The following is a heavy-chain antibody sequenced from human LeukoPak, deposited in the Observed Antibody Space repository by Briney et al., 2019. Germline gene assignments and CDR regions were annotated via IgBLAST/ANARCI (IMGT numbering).Heavy chain of an antibody. D-gene: IGHD2-15*01. CDR1: GGSISSYY. CDR3: ARVVVGQTYYYYYYGMDV. CDR2: IYTSGST. J-gene: IGHJ6*02. Sequence: KPSETLSLTCTVSGGSISSYYWSWLRQPAGKGLEGVGRIYTSGSTNYNPSLKSRVTMSVDTSKNQFSLKLSSVTAADTAVYYCARVVVGQTYYYYYYGMDVWGQGTTVTVSS. V-gene: IGHV4-4*07.